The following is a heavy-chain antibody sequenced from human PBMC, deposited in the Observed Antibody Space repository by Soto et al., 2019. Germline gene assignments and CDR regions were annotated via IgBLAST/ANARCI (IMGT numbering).Heavy chain of an antibody. CDR3: ARIPHRYDALTGPGY. J-gene: IGHJ4*02. CDR1: GFTFGNYA. Sequence: LRLSWAASGFTFGNYAITWVRQAPGEGLECVSRISGSGGGTCYADSVKGRFTIARDNSENTLYLHLNSLRVEDTAIYYCARIPHRYDALTGPGYWGQGALVTVSS. D-gene: IGHD3-9*01. CDR2: ISGSGGGT. V-gene: IGHV3-23*01.